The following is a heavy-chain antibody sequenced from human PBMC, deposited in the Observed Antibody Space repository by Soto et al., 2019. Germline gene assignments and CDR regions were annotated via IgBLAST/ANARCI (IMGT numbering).Heavy chain of an antibody. J-gene: IGHJ5*02. CDR2: IIPIFGTA. V-gene: IGHV1-69*12. CDR3: ARDRADYYDSSGDPDLFDP. CDR1: GGTFSSYA. D-gene: IGHD3-22*01. Sequence: QVQLVQSGAEVKKPGSSVKVSCKASGGTFSSYAISWVRQAPGQGLEWMGGIIPIFGTANYAQKFQGRVTITADESTSTAYMELSSLRSEDTAVYYCARDRADYYDSSGDPDLFDPWGQGTMVTVSS.